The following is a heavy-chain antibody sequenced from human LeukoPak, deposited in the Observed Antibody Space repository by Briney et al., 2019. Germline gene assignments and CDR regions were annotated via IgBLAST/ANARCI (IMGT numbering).Heavy chain of an antibody. D-gene: IGHD5-18*01. CDR3: ARDKYSYGWRPHLDYFDY. CDR2: INHSGNT. Sequence: SETLSLTCAVYGGSFSGYYWSWIRQPPGKGLEWIGEINHSGNTNYNPSLKSRVTISVDTSKNQFSLKLSSVTAADTAVYYCARDKYSYGWRPHLDYFDYWGQGTLVTVSS. J-gene: IGHJ4*02. V-gene: IGHV4-34*01. CDR1: GGSFSGYY.